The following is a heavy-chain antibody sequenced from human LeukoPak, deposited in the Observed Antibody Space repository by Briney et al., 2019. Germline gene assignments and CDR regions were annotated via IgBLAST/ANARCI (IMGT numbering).Heavy chain of an antibody. Sequence: SETLSLTCTVSGGSISSGSYYWSWIRQPAGKGLEWIGRIYTSGSTNYNPSLKSRVTISVDTSKNQFSLKLSSVTAADTAVYYCARDLMIVVAYDAFDIWGQGTMVTVSS. J-gene: IGHJ3*02. CDR2: IYTSGST. CDR1: GGSISSGSYY. CDR3: ARDLMIVVAYDAFDI. V-gene: IGHV4-61*02. D-gene: IGHD3-22*01.